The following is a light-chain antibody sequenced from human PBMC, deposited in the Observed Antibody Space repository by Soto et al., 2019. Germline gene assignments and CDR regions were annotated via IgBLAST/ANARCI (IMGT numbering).Light chain of an antibody. J-gene: IGKJ1*01. Sequence: PGERATVSCRASQRLSSSYLAWYQQRPGQAPRLLIYGASTRATGTPDRFRGSGSRTDFTLTISRLEPEDFAVYFCQQFASSPWTFGQGTKVEIK. CDR1: QRLSSSY. V-gene: IGKV3-20*01. CDR2: GAS. CDR3: QQFASSPWT.